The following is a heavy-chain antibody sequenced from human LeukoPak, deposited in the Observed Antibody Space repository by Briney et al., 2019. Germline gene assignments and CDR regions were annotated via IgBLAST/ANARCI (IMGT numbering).Heavy chain of an antibody. Sequence: GGCLSPACAASGFTFSSDSMNWVRQDPGKGLGWDSYIRSGTTTISHADSGKGRFTISRDNAKTSLYLQMNSLRDEDTAVYYCAREEVVVVVAVYYYYGMDVWGQGTTVTVSS. V-gene: IGHV3-48*02. CDR1: GFTFSSDS. CDR3: AREEVVVVVAVYYYYGMDV. J-gene: IGHJ6*02. D-gene: IGHD2-15*01. CDR2: IRSGTTTI.